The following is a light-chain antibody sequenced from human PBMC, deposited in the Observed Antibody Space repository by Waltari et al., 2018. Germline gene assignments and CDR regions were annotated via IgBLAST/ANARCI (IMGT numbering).Light chain of an antibody. CDR1: QSVNNF. CDR2: DAS. V-gene: IGKV3-11*01. Sequence: EVVFTQTPATLSLSPGERATLSCRASQSVNNFVGWYQQTSGQAPRLLIYDASNRAAGIPARFSGSGSGTEFTLTITSLEPEDFAIYYCQQRSNLLTFGGGTKVEIK. J-gene: IGKJ4*01. CDR3: QQRSNLLT.